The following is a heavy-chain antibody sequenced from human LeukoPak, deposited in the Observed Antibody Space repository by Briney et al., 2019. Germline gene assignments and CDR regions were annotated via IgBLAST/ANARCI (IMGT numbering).Heavy chain of an antibody. CDR1: TDSFSSHY. CDR2: ISYIGST. CDR3: ARDVVTVTKGFDI. Sequence: SETLSLTCAVSTDSFSSHYWTWIRQPPGKGLEWIGYISYIGSTNYNPSLKSRVTISIDTTKNQFSLRLSSVTAADTAVYYCARDVVTVTKGFDIWGQGTMVSVSS. J-gene: IGHJ3*02. D-gene: IGHD4-17*01. V-gene: IGHV4-59*11.